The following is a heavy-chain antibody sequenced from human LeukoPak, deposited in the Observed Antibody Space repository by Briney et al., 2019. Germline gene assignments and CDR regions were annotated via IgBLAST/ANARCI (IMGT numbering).Heavy chain of an antibody. V-gene: IGHV4-39*01. Sequence: PSETLSLTCTVSGGSISSSSYYWGWIRQPPGKGLERIGSIYYSGSTYYNPSLKSRVTISVDTSKNQFSLKLSSVTAADTAVYYCARLSWVRGRSGYSFDYWGQGTLVTVSS. CDR2: IYYSGST. D-gene: IGHD3-3*01. J-gene: IGHJ4*02. CDR3: ARLSWVRGRSGYSFDY. CDR1: GGSISSSSYY.